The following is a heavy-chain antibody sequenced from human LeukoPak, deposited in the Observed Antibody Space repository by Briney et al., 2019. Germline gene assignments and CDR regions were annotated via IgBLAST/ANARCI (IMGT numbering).Heavy chain of an antibody. D-gene: IGHD6-13*01. Sequence: TGGSLRLSCAASGFTFSSYGMHWVRQAPGKGLEWVAVIWYDGSNKYYADSVRGRFTISRDNSKNTLYLQMNSLRAEDTAVYYCARDLEQQRPIFDYWGQGTLVTVSS. V-gene: IGHV3-33*01. CDR1: GFTFSSYG. CDR3: ARDLEQQRPIFDY. CDR2: IWYDGSNK. J-gene: IGHJ4*02.